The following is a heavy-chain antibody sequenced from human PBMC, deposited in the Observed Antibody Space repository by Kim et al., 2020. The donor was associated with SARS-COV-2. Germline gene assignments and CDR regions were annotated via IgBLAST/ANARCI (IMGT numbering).Heavy chain of an antibody. Sequence: KIRVTISVDTSKNQFSLKLSAVTAADTAVYYCARESGDTVTTYYYYGMDVWGQGTTVTVSS. J-gene: IGHJ6*02. D-gene: IGHD4-17*01. V-gene: IGHV4-59*01. CDR3: ARESGDTVTTYYYYGMDV.